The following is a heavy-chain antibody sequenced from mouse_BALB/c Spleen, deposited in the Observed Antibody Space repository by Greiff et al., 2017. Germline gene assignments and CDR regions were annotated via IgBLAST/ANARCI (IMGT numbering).Heavy chain of an antibody. D-gene: IGHD2-12*01. J-gene: IGHJ2*01. Sequence: VKLQQSGAELARPGASVKLSCKASGYTFTSYWMQWVKQRPGQGLEWIGAIYPGDGDTRYTQKFKGKATLTADKSSSTAYMQLSSLASEDSAVYYCARGCDDAGCFDYWGQGTTLTVSS. CDR3: ARGCDDAGCFDY. V-gene: IGHV1-87*01. CDR1: GYTFTSYW. CDR2: IYPGDGDT.